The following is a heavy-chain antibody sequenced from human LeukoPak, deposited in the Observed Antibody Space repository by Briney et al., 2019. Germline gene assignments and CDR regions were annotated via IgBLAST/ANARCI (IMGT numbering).Heavy chain of an antibody. CDR3: ARDRVYSSSHAFDI. Sequence: GGSLRLSCAASGFTFSSYAMHWVRQAPGKGLEWVAVISYDGSNKYYADSVKGRFTISRDNSKNTLYLQMNSLRAEDTAVYYCARDRVYSSSHAFDIWGQGTMVTVSS. CDR1: GFTFSSYA. J-gene: IGHJ3*02. CDR2: ISYDGSNK. D-gene: IGHD6-6*01. V-gene: IGHV3-30*04.